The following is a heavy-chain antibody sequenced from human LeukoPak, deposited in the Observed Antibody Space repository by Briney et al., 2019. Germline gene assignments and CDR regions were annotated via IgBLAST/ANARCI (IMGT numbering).Heavy chain of an antibody. J-gene: IGHJ4*02. CDR1: GYTFTGYY. CDR2: INPDSGGT. CDR3: APSGTYRSTDYYFDY. V-gene: IGHV1-2*02. Sequence: ASVKVSCTASGYTFTGYYMHWVRQAPGQGLEWMGWINPDSGGTNYAQTFQGRVTMTRDTSISTAYMELSRLRSDDTAVYYCAPSGTYRSTDYYFDYWGQGTLVTVSS. D-gene: IGHD1-26*01.